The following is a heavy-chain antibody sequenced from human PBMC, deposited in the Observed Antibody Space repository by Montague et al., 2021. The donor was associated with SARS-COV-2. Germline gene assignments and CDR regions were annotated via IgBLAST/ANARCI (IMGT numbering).Heavy chain of an antibody. CDR3: ARTYYYGSGSYYTYYFDY. CDR2: IDWGDDK. CDR1: GFSLSTSGMC. J-gene: IGHJ4*02. D-gene: IGHD3-10*01. V-gene: IGHV2-70*01. Sequence: PALVKPTQTLTLTCTFSGFSLSTSGMCVSWIRQPPGKALEWLALIDWGDDKYYSTSLKTRLTISKDTSKNQVVLTMTNMDPVDTATYYCARTYYYGSGSYYTYYFDYWGQGTLVTVSS.